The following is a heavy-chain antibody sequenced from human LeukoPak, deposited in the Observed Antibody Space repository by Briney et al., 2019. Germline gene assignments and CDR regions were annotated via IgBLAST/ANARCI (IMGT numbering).Heavy chain of an antibody. J-gene: IGHJ3*02. Sequence: SETLSLTCTVSGGSISSGGYYWNWIRQHPGKGLEWIGYISYSGSTHHNPSLKSRVTISVDTSKNQFSQKPTSVTGAETAVYYRARGGRGTSYWYYDFDIWGQGTMVTVSS. CDR1: GGSISSGGYY. V-gene: IGHV4-31*03. CDR3: ARGGRGTSYWYYDFDI. CDR2: ISYSGST. D-gene: IGHD2-15*01.